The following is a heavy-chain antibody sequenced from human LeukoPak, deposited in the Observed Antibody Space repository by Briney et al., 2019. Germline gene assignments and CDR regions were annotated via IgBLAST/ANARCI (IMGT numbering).Heavy chain of an antibody. CDR2: IYYSGST. V-gene: IGHV4-31*03. Sequence: SETLSLTCTVSGGSISSGGYYWSWIRQHPGKGLEWIGYIYYSGSTYYNPSLKSRATISVDTSKNQFSLKLSPVTAADTAVYYCARGDTMVRGASRPDAFDIWGQGTMVTVSS. CDR1: GGSISSGGYY. D-gene: IGHD3-10*01. J-gene: IGHJ3*02. CDR3: ARGDTMVRGASRPDAFDI.